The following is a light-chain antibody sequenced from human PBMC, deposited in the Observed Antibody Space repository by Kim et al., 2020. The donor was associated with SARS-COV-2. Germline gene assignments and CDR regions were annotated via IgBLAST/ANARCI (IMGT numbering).Light chain of an antibody. CDR1: QGVSSNNKNY. Sequence: ERATVNCKSSQGVSSNNKNYLAWYQQKPGQPPKLLIYWASTRESGVPDRFSGSGSGTDFTLTISSLQAEDVAVYYCQQYYSTPLTFGGGTKVDIK. J-gene: IGKJ4*01. CDR2: WAS. CDR3: QQYYSTPLT. V-gene: IGKV4-1*01.